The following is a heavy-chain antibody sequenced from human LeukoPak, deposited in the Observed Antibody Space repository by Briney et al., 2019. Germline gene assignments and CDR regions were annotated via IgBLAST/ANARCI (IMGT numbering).Heavy chain of an antibody. CDR3: VKRLVGVKD. D-gene: IGHD1-26*01. CDR2: IYGGGST. CDR1: GFTVSSNY. Sequence: GGSLRLSCAASGFTVSSNYMSWVRQAPGKGLEWVSVIYGGGSTFYADFVKGRFTISRDNAKSTVYMQMNSLRAEDTAIYYCVKRLVGVKDWGQGTMVTVSS. J-gene: IGHJ3*01. V-gene: IGHV3-53*01.